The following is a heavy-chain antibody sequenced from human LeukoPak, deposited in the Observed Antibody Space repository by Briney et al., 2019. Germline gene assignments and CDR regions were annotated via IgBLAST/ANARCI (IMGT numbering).Heavy chain of an antibody. CDR2: SSGDTRAT. J-gene: IGHJ4*02. Sequence: ASVKVSCKASGYTFTGYYIHWVRQAPGQGLEWMGLSSGDTRATHYSVELQDRLTVTTDTSTNTAYMELRSLRSADTAVYFCARDTPGLAKLFDYWGQGTLVTVSS. CDR1: GYTFTGYY. CDR3: ARDTPGLAKLFDY. D-gene: IGHD2-15*01. V-gene: IGHV1-18*04.